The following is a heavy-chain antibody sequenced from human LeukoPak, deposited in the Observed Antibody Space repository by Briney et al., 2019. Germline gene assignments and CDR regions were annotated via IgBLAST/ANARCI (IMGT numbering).Heavy chain of an antibody. CDR3: ARYQTPIAAAGSRYAFDI. CDR2: IYYSGST. V-gene: IGHV4-59*01. CDR1: GGSISSYY. J-gene: IGHJ3*02. D-gene: IGHD6-13*01. Sequence: SETLSLTCTVSGGSISSYYWSWIRQPPGKGLEWIGYIYYSGSTNYNPSLKSRVTISVDTSKNQFSLKLSSVTAADTAVYYCARYQTPIAAAGSRYAFDIWGQGTMVTVSS.